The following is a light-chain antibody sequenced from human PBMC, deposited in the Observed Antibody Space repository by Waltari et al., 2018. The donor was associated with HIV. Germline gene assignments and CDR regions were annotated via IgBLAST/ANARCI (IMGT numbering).Light chain of an antibody. V-gene: IGKV3-20*01. Sequence: EIVLMQSPGTLSLSPGERATLSCRASQSVSSSYLAWYQQKPGQAPRLLISGASSRATGIPDRFSGSGSGTDFTLTISRLEPEDFAVYYCQQYGNSPRTFGQGTKLEIK. CDR3: QQYGNSPRT. CDR2: GAS. J-gene: IGKJ2*02. CDR1: QSVSSSY.